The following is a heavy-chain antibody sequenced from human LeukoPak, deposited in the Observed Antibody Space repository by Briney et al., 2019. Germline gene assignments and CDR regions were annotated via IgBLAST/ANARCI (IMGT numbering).Heavy chain of an antibody. D-gene: IGHD2-2*01. Sequence: GGSLRLSCAASGFTFSSYWMSWVRQAPGKGLEWVANIKQDGSEKYYVDSVKGRFTISRDNAKNSLYLQMNSLRAEDTAVYYCASHCSSTSCYDIHFDYWAREPWSPSPQ. CDR3: ASHCSSTSCYDIHFDY. J-gene: IGHJ4*02. V-gene: IGHV3-7*03. CDR1: GFTFSSYW. CDR2: IKQDGSEK.